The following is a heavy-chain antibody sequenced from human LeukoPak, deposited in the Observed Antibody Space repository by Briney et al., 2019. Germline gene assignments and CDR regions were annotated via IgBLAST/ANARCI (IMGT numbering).Heavy chain of an antibody. V-gene: IGHV3-30*03. CDR1: GFTFTTYA. CDR3: ARDFGYPDY. J-gene: IGHJ4*02. CDR2: ISYDGADK. Sequence: RGGSLRLSCSASGFTFTTYAMSWVRQAPGKGLEWVATISYDGADKFYADSVKGRFTISRDKSKSTLYLQMNSLRVEDTAIYFCARDFGYPDYWGQGSLITVSS. D-gene: IGHD5-12*01.